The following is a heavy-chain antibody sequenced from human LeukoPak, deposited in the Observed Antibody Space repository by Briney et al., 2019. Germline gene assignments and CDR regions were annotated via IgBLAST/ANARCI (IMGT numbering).Heavy chain of an antibody. D-gene: IGHD3-10*01. V-gene: IGHV3-7*01. CDR1: GFTFSSYW. J-gene: IGHJ4*02. Sequence: GGSLRLSCAASGFTFSSYWMSWVRQAPGKGLEWVANIKQDGSEKYYVDSVKGRFTISRDNAKNSLYLQMNSLRAEDTAVYYCARLAHYGSGSYYISAFDYWGQGTLVTVSS. CDR3: ARLAHYGSGSYYISAFDY. CDR2: IKQDGSEK.